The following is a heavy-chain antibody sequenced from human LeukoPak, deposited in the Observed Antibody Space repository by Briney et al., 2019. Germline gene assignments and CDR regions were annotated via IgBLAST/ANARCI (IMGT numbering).Heavy chain of an antibody. J-gene: IGHJ4*02. D-gene: IGHD2-21*02. CDR2: ISWDGGTT. Sequence: GGSLRLSCAASGFTFDDYTMHWVRQGPGKGLEWVSLISWDGGTTYYADSVKGRFTISRGNSKNSLYLQMNSLRTEDTALYYCAKAIVVVTARMSGFDYWGQGTLVTVSS. CDR1: GFTFDDYT. V-gene: IGHV3-43*01. CDR3: AKAIVVVTARMSGFDY.